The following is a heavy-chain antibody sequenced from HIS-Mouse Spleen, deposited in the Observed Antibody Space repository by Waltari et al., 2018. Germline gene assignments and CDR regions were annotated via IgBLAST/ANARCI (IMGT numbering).Heavy chain of an antibody. CDR2: IYYSGGT. Sequence: QLQLQESGPGLVKPSETLSLTCTVSGGSISSSSYYWGWIRQPPGKGLEGIGSIYYSGGTYYNPSLKCRVTISVDTSKTQFSLKLSSVTTADTAVYYCATNQARLGSVYYFDYWGQGTLVTVSS. CDR3: ATNQARLGSVYYFDY. V-gene: IGHV4-39*07. J-gene: IGHJ4*02. CDR1: GGSISSSSYY. D-gene: IGHD3-9*01.